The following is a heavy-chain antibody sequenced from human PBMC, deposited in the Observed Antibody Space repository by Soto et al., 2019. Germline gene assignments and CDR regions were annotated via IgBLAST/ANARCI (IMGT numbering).Heavy chain of an antibody. J-gene: IGHJ4*02. CDR1: GFTFSSYG. V-gene: IGHV3-33*01. Sequence: GGSLRLSCAASGFTFSSYGMHWVRQAPGKGLEWVAVIWYDGSNKYYADSVKGRFTISRDNSKNTLYLQMNSLRAEDTAVYYCARDRGYSSGWYSDYWGQGTLVTVSS. CDR2: IWYDGSNK. CDR3: ARDRGYSSGWYSDY. D-gene: IGHD6-19*01.